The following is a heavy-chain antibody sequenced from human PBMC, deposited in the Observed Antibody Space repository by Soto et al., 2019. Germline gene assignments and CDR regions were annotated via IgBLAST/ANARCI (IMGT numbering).Heavy chain of an antibody. J-gene: IGHJ5*02. CDR1: GGSISSSNW. V-gene: IGHV4-4*02. CDR3: ARDHSVYYDSSGYYAP. D-gene: IGHD3-22*01. Sequence: QVQLQESGPGLVKPSGTLSLTCAVSGGSISSSNWWSWVRQPPGKGLEWIGEIYHSGSTNYNPSLKCRVTISVDKSKNQFSLKLSSVTAADTAVYYCARDHSVYYDSSGYYAPWGQGTLVTVSS. CDR2: IYHSGST.